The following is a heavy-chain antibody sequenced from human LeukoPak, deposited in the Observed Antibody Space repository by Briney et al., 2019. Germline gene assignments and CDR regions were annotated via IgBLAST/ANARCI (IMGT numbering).Heavy chain of an antibody. D-gene: IGHD1-14*01. CDR1: GLTISNNW. CDR3: ARVGPWVNPDYYYYYMDV. J-gene: IGHJ6*03. Sequence: GGSLRLSCADSGLTISNNWMSWVHQAPGKGLEWVANIKLDGSEQYYVDSVKGRFTISRDNGKNLLYLQMNSLRAEDTAVYYCARVGPWVNPDYYYYYMDVWGKGTTVTVSS. V-gene: IGHV3-7*01. CDR2: IKLDGSEQ.